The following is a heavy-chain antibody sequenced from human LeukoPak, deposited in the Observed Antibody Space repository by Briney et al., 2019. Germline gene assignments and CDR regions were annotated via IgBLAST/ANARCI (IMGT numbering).Heavy chain of an antibody. CDR3: AREGVSSGSRPPSYYYYYYMDV. Sequence: GGYLRLSSAASGFIFSSYGMHWVRHAPGKGREWVAVIWYDGSNKYYADSVKGRFTISRDNSKNTMYLQMNSLRAEDTAVYYCAREGVSSGSRPPSYYYYYYMDVGGKGTTVTVSS. J-gene: IGHJ6*03. CDR2: IWYDGSNK. D-gene: IGHD6-25*01. CDR1: GFIFSSYG. V-gene: IGHV3-33*01.